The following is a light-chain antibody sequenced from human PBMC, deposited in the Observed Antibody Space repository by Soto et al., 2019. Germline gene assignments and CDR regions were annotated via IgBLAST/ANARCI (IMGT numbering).Light chain of an antibody. J-gene: IGKJ4*01. CDR2: SAS. Sequence: DIHMTQSPSTLSASVGDRITITCLASQDVSQWLAWYQHKPGKAPKRIIYSASSSDSGVPSRFSGSGSGTDCTLTISSLQPEDVATYYCQQANSFPLTLGGGTKVDIK. CDR1: QDVSQW. CDR3: QQANSFPLT. V-gene: IGKV1-12*01.